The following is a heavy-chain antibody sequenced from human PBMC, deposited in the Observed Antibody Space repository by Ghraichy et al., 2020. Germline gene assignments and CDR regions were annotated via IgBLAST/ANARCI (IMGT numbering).Heavy chain of an antibody. CDR1: GGAISSSAYS. CDR2: VYYDGST. D-gene: IGHD1-1*01. Sequence: SETLSLTCAVSGGAISSSAYSWTWVRQPPEKGLEWIAYVYYDGSTYYNPSLKSRVTISLDNSKNQFSLELTSVTAPDTAVYSCARALNDVGFDYWGQGTLVTVSS. V-gene: IGHV4-30-2*01. CDR3: ARALNDVGFDY. J-gene: IGHJ4*02.